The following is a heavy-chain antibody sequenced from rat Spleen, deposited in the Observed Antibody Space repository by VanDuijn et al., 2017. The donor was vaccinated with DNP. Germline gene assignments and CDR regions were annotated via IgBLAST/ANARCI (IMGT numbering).Heavy chain of an antibody. Sequence: EVQLVESGGGLVQPGRSLKLSCAASGFTFSDYNMVWVRQAPKKGLEWVATISSDGTRIYYRDSVKGRFTISRDNAKNTLYLQMDSLKSEDTATYYCARPDYWGQGVMVTVSS. CDR2: ISSDGTRI. CDR3: ARPDY. CDR1: GFTFSDYN. J-gene: IGHJ2*01. V-gene: IGHV5-7*01.